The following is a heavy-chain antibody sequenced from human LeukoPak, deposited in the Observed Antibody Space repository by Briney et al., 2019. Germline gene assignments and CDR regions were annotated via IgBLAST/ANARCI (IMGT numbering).Heavy chain of an antibody. V-gene: IGHV1-69*10. CDR3: ARSAYGGNDYFDY. CDR1: GGTFSSYA. CDR2: IIPILGIA. D-gene: IGHD4-23*01. J-gene: IGHJ4*01. Sequence: ASVKVSCKASGGTFSSYAISWVRQAPGQGLEWMGRIIPILGIANYTQKFQGRVTITADKSTSTAYMELSSLRSEDTAVYYCARSAYGGNDYFDYWGXXXLVTVSS.